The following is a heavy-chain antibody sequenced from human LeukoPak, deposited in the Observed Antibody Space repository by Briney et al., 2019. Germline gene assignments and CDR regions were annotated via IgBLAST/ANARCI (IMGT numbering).Heavy chain of an antibody. CDR3: ARDYYDSSGLDY. CDR2: IYYSGST. CDR1: GGSISSYY. D-gene: IGHD3-22*01. J-gene: IGHJ4*02. V-gene: IGHV4-59*01. Sequence: PSETLSLTCTVSGGSISSYYWSWIRQPSGKGLEWIGYIYYSGSTDYNPSLKSRVTISVDTSKNQFSLKLSSVTAADTAVYYCARDYYDSSGLDYWGQGTLVTVSS.